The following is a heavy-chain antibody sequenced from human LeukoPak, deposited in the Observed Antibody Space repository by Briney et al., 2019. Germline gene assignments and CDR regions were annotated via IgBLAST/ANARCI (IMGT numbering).Heavy chain of an antibody. CDR3: ARVPTGSGRP. Sequence: GGSLRLSCAASGFTFSSYAMSWVRQAPGKGLEWVSAISGSGGSTYYADSVKGRFTISRDNAKNSLYLQMNSLRAEDTAVYYCARVPTGSGRPWGQGTLVTVSS. D-gene: IGHD3-10*01. CDR2: ISGSGGST. J-gene: IGHJ5*02. CDR1: GFTFSSYA. V-gene: IGHV3-23*01.